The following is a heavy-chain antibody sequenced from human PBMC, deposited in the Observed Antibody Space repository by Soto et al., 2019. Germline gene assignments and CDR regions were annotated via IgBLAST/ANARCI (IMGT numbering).Heavy chain of an antibody. D-gene: IGHD4-17*01. J-gene: IGHJ5*02. V-gene: IGHV1-69*01. Sequence: QGQLVQSGAEVKKPGSSVKVSCKASGNTFSSYSISWVRQAPGQGLEWMGGITPLFRTTTYAQRFQGRVTITADACTSAALMELSSPRSEATAIYYCARAPDYGGHGVWLDPWGEGSLVTVSS. CDR3: ARAPDYGGHGVWLDP. CDR1: GNTFSSYS. CDR2: ITPLFRTT.